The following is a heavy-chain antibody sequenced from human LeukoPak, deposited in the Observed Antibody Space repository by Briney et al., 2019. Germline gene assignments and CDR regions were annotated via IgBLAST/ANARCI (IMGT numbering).Heavy chain of an antibody. CDR3: ARDRDWDY. D-gene: IGHD3/OR15-3a*01. CDR2: ISSSSSYI. CDR1: GFTFSSYS. Sequence: KSWGFLRLSCAASGFTFSSYSMNWVRQAPGKGLEWVSSISSSSSYIYYADSVKGRFTISRDNAKNSLYLQMNSLRAEDTAVYYCARDRDWDYWGQGTLVTVSS. J-gene: IGHJ4*02. V-gene: IGHV3-21*01.